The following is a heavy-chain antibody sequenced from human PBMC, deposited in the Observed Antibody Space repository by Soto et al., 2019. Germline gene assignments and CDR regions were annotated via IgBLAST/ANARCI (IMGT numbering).Heavy chain of an antibody. Sequence: QVQLVQSGAEVKKPGSSVKVSCKASGGTFSSYTISWVRQAPGQGLEWMGRIIPILGIANYAQKFQGRVTITADKSTSTAYMELSSLRSEDTAVYYGARVGQLDWFDPWGQGTLVTVSS. CDR3: ARVGQLDWFDP. CDR2: IIPILGIA. D-gene: IGHD6-13*01. V-gene: IGHV1-69*02. CDR1: GGTFSSYT. J-gene: IGHJ5*02.